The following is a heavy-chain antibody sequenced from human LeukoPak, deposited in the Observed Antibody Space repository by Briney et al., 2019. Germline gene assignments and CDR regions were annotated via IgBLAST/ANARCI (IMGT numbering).Heavy chain of an antibody. CDR2: MRPGSGNT. CDR1: GYTFTSFD. CDR3: ARVGVGATTTAFDI. Sequence: ASVKVSFKASGYTFTSFDINWVRQAAGQGLEWMGWMRPGSGNTGYAESFQGRITLTRDTSTNTAFMELSSLRSEDTAVYYCARVGVGATTTAFDIWGQGTMVTVSS. J-gene: IGHJ3*02. V-gene: IGHV1-8*01. D-gene: IGHD1-26*01.